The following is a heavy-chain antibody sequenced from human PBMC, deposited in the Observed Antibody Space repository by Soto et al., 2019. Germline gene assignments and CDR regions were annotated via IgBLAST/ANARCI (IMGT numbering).Heavy chain of an antibody. CDR3: ARTESSSWSFFYYGMVV. V-gene: IGHV4-59*01. CDR2: VYYSDGT. Sequence: SETLSLTCTVTGGSIGSYYWSWIRQSPGRGLEWIGCVYYSDGTNYNPSLKSRATMSMDKSNNQFSLRLRSVTAADTAVYYCARTESSSWSFFYYGMVVWGPATTVTVSS. D-gene: IGHD6-13*01. CDR1: GGSIGSYY. J-gene: IGHJ6*02.